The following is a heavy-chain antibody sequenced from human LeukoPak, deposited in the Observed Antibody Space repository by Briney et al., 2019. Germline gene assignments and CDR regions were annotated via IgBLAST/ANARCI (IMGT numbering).Heavy chain of an antibody. CDR2: ISGSGGST. J-gene: IGHJ4*02. CDR1: GFTFSSYA. V-gene: IGHV3-23*01. D-gene: IGHD2-8*02. CDR3: AKVGLAWVVYGPYFDY. Sequence: GGSLRLSCAASGFTFSSYAMSWVRQAPGKGLEWVSAISGSGGSTYFADSVKGRFTISRDNSKNTLYLQMNSLRAEDTAVYYCAKVGLAWVVYGPYFDYWGQGTLVTVSS.